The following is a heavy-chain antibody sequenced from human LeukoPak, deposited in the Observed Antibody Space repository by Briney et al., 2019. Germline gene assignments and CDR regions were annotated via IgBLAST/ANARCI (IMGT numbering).Heavy chain of an antibody. Sequence: QPGGSLRLSCAGSGFTFSSYAMSWVRQAPGKGLEWVSAISESGGYTKYADPVKGQFTISRDNSKNTLYLQMNSLKAEDTAAYYCATEDSSDYYSFDYWGQGTLVTVSS. CDR2: ISESGGYT. V-gene: IGHV3-23*01. CDR1: GFTFSSYA. J-gene: IGHJ4*02. CDR3: ATEDSSDYYSFDY. D-gene: IGHD3-22*01.